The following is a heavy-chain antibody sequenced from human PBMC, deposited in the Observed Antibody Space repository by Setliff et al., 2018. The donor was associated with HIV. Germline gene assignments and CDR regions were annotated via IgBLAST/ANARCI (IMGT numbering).Heavy chain of an antibody. CDR2: ISTYNGQR. J-gene: IGHJ6*02. Sequence: ASVKVSCKASGYSFTSWGISWVRQAPGQGLEWMGWISTYNGQRNYAQKVQGRVTFTTDTSTSTAYMELRSLRSDDTAVYYCAREGVREPPSNTLYYGMDVWGQGTTVTVS. CDR1: GYSFTSWG. D-gene: IGHD3-10*01. V-gene: IGHV1-18*01. CDR3: AREGVREPPSNTLYYGMDV.